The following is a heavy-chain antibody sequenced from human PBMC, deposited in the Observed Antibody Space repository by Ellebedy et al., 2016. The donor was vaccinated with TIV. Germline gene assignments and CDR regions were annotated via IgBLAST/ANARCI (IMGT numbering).Heavy chain of an antibody. CDR1: GYSFTSYW. CDR3: ARHLRFGELLRDAFDI. J-gene: IGHJ3*02. V-gene: IGHV5-51*01. CDR2: IYPGDSDT. D-gene: IGHD3-10*01. Sequence: GESLKISCNGSGYSFTSYWIGWVRQMPGKGLEWMGIIYPGDSDTRYSPSFQGQVTISADKSISTAYLQWSSLKASDTAMYYCARHLRFGELLRDAFDIWGQGTMVTVSS.